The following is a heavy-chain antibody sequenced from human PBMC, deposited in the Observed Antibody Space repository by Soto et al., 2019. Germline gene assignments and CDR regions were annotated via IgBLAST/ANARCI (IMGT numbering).Heavy chain of an antibody. CDR1: GGTFSSYA. CDR3: ARDIRISVAARPDAFDI. V-gene: IGHV1-69*01. J-gene: IGHJ3*02. D-gene: IGHD6-6*01. Sequence: SVKVSCTASGGTFSSYAISWVRQAPGQGLEWMGGIIPIFGTANYAQKFQGRVTITADESTSTAYMELSSLRSEDTAVYYCARDIRISVAARPDAFDIWGQGTMVTVSS. CDR2: IIPIFGTA.